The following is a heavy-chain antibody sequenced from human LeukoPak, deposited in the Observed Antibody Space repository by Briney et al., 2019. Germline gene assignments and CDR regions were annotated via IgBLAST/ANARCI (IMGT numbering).Heavy chain of an antibody. V-gene: IGHV3-7*01. CDR1: GFPFSDYW. CDR2: INQDGSIQ. CDR3: SRSLDY. Sequence: GGSLRLSCAASGFPFSDYWMDWVSQAPGKGMEWVANINQDGSIQYYADSGRGRFIISRNNAKNSLYPQMYSLRAEDTAIYFCSRSLDYLGQGALVTVSS. J-gene: IGHJ4*02.